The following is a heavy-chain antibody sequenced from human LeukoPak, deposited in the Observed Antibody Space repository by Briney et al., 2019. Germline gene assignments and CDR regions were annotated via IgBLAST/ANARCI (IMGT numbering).Heavy chain of an antibody. CDR3: ARRRILTGYHTDYYYYYMDV. Sequence: SQTLSLTCTVSGGSISSGSYYWSWIWQPAGKGLEWIGRIYTSGSTNYNPSLKSRVTISVDTSKNQFSLKLSSVTAADTAVYYCARRRILTGYHTDYYYYYMDVWGKGTTVTVSS. CDR2: IYTSGST. J-gene: IGHJ6*03. CDR1: GGSISSGSYY. D-gene: IGHD3-9*01. V-gene: IGHV4-61*02.